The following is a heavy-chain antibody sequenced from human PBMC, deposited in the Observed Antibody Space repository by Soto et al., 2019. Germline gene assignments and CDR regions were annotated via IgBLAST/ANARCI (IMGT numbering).Heavy chain of an antibody. CDR2: INPSFGTT. CDR3: ARVYGGSQPGFGY. V-gene: IGHV1-46*01. CDR1: GYTFTSYY. D-gene: IGHD2-15*01. J-gene: IGHJ4*02. Sequence: ASVKVSCKASGYTFTSYYMHCVRQAPGQVLEWMGIINPSFGTTSYAQKFQGRVTMTRDTSPSTVYMKLTSLTSDDTAVYYCARVYGGSQPGFGYWGQGNLVPVSS.